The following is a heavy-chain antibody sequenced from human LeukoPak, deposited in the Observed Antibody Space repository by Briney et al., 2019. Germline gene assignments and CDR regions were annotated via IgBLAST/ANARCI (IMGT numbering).Heavy chain of an antibody. Sequence: GASVKVSCKASGYTFTGYYMHWVRQAPGQGLEWMGWINPNSGGTNYAQKFQGRVTMTRDTSISTAYMELSKLRSGDPAVYYCSRDLGFCSSTSCIHNQMDVGAKGPRVPVPS. D-gene: IGHD2-2*01. V-gene: IGHV1-2*02. CDR3: SRDLGFCSSTSCIHNQMDV. CDR1: GYTFTGYY. J-gene: IGHJ6*03. CDR2: INPNSGGT.